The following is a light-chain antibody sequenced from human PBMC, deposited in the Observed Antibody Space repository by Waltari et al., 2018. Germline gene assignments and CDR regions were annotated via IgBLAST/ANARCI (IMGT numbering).Light chain of an antibody. CDR3: CSYAGSRTYV. CDR1: SSDVGNFNL. J-gene: IGLJ1*01. CDR2: EVA. Sequence: QSALTQPASVSGSPGQSITISCTGTSSDVGNFNLVSWYQQHPGKVPKLIIYEVAKRPSGVSNRFPGSKSGNTASLTISGLRAEDEADYYCCSYAGSRTYVFGTGTKVTVL. V-gene: IGLV2-23*02.